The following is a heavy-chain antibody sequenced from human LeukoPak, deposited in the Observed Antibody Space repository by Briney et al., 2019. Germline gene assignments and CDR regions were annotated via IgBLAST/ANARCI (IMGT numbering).Heavy chain of an antibody. Sequence: PGGSLRLSCAASGFTFTNYAMSWVRQAPGKGLEWVSDISGSGGTSYYADSVQGRFTISRDNSKNTLYLQMNSLRAEDTAVYYCAKDRGYGSGSGSWGQGTMVTVSS. CDR1: GFTFTNYA. V-gene: IGHV3-23*01. D-gene: IGHD3-10*01. CDR2: ISGSGGTS. CDR3: AKDRGYGSGSGS. J-gene: IGHJ3*01.